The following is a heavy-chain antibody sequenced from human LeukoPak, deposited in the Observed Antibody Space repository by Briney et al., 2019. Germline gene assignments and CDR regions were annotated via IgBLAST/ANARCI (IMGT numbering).Heavy chain of an antibody. D-gene: IGHD6-13*01. J-gene: IGHJ5*02. Sequence: PSEPLSLTCTVSGGSISSYYWSWIRQPPGKGLEWIGYIYYSGSTNYNPSLKSRVTISVDTSKNQFSLKLSSVTAADTAVYYCVRAGKQQLFRDWFDPWGQGTLVTVSS. V-gene: IGHV4-59*01. CDR2: IYYSGST. CDR3: VRAGKQQLFRDWFDP. CDR1: GGSISSYY.